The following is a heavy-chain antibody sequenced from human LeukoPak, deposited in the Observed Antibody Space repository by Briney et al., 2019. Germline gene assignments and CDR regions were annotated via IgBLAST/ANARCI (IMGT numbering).Heavy chain of an antibody. Sequence: GGSLRLSCAASGFTFSSYSMNWVRQAPGKGLEWVSSISSSSSYIYYADSVKGRFTISRDNAKNTLYLQMNSLRAEDTAVYYCARAGRGLRYFDWLTYDYWGQGTLVTVSS. V-gene: IGHV3-21*01. CDR1: GFTFSSYS. CDR2: ISSSSSYI. D-gene: IGHD3-9*01. CDR3: ARAGRGLRYFDWLTYDY. J-gene: IGHJ4*02.